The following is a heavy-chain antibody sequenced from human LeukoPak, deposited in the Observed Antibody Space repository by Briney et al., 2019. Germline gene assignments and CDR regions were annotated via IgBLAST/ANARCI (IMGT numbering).Heavy chain of an antibody. Sequence: SETLSLTCAVSGGSISSSYWWSWVRQPPGKGLEWIGSIYYSGSTYYNPSLKSRVTISVDTSKNQFSLKLSSVTAADTAVYYCARGRYSSGWYEDYWGQGTLVTVSS. J-gene: IGHJ4*02. D-gene: IGHD6-19*01. CDR2: IYYSGST. CDR3: ARGRYSSGWYEDY. CDR1: GGSISSSYW. V-gene: IGHV4-4*02.